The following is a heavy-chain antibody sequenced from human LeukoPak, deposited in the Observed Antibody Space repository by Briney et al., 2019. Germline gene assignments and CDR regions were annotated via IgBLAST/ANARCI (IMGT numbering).Heavy chain of an antibody. J-gene: IGHJ6*03. D-gene: IGHD3-16*01. CDR2: IYYSGST. CDR1: VGSISIYY. CDR3: ARSFWGDPNYYYYYMDV. V-gene: IGHV4-59*01. Sequence: SETLSLTCTVSVGSISIYYWSWIRQPPGKGLEWLGYIYYSGSTNFNPSLKSRVTISVNTSKNHFSLTLSSVTAAKTAVYYCARSFWGDPNYYYYYMDVWGKGTTVTISS.